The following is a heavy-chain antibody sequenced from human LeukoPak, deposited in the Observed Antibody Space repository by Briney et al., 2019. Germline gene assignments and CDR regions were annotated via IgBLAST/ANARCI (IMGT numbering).Heavy chain of an antibody. Sequence: SETLSLTCTVSGGSISSYYWSWIRQPPGKGLEWIGYIYYSGSTNYNPSLKSRVTISVDTSKNQFSLKLSSVTAADTAVYYCTRAGYSSSWYDFWFDPWGQGTLVTVSS. V-gene: IGHV4-59*01. CDR1: GGSISSYY. CDR3: TRAGYSSSWYDFWFDP. D-gene: IGHD6-13*01. J-gene: IGHJ5*02. CDR2: IYYSGST.